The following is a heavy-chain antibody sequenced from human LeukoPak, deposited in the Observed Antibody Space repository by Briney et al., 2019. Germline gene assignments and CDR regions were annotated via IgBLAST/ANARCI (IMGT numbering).Heavy chain of an antibody. CDR2: IYYSGST. Sequence: SETLPLTCTVSGGSISSYYWSWIRQPAGKGLEWIGYIYYSGSTNYNPSLKSRVTISVDTSKNQFSLKLSSVTAADTAVYYCARVKGYYYGSGSYDYWGQGTLVTVSS. J-gene: IGHJ4*02. V-gene: IGHV4-59*01. CDR3: ARVKGYYYGSGSYDY. D-gene: IGHD3-10*01. CDR1: GGSISSYY.